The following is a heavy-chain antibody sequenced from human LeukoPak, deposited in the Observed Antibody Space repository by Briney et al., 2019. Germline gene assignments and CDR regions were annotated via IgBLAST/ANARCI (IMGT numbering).Heavy chain of an antibody. CDR1: GFTFSSDA. CDR3: AKGGAYYDFYLGS. J-gene: IGHJ4*02. Sequence: GGSLRLSCAASGFTFSSDAMHCVRQAPGKGLEWVAVISYDGSNKYYADSVKGRFTISRDDSKNTLYLQMNSLRAGDTAIYYCAKGGAYYDFYLGSWGQGTLVTVSS. V-gene: IGHV3-30-3*01. D-gene: IGHD3-3*01. CDR2: ISYDGSNK.